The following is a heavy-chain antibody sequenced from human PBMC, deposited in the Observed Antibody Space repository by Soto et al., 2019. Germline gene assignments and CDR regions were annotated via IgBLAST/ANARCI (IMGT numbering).Heavy chain of an antibody. V-gene: IGHV3-30-3*01. CDR1: GFTFSSYA. Sequence: QVQLVESGGGVVQPGRSLRLSCAASGFTFSSYAMHWVRQAPGKGLEWVAVISYDGSNKYYADSVKGRFTISRDNSKNTLYLQKNSLRAEDTAVYYCARDDHISSDIVVVPAALYAFDIWGQGTMVTVSS. J-gene: IGHJ3*02. CDR2: ISYDGSNK. CDR3: ARDDHISSDIVVVPAALYAFDI. D-gene: IGHD2-2*01.